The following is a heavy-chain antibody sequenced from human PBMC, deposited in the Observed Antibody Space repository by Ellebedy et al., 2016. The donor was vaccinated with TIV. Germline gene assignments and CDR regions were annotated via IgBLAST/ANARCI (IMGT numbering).Heavy chain of an antibody. CDR3: ARDYSGWNGYYYYYYMDV. CDR1: GYTFTSYG. Sequence: ASVKVSXKASGYTFTSYGISWVRQAPGQGLEWMGWISAYNGNTNYAQKLQGRVTMTTDTSTSTAYMELRSLRSDDTAVYYCARDYSGWNGYYYYYYMDVWGKGTTVTVSS. CDR2: ISAYNGNT. D-gene: IGHD1-1*01. V-gene: IGHV1-18*01. J-gene: IGHJ6*03.